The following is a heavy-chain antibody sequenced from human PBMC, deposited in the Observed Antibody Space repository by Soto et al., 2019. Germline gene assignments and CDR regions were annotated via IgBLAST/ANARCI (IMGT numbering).Heavy chain of an antibody. CDR3: AREKRANGYFDY. CDR2: IKQDGSEK. Sequence: EVQLAESGGGLVPPGGSLRLYCAGAGFTFSSYWMSWVRQAPGKGLEWVANIKQDGSEKYYVDSVNGRFTISRDNAKNSLYLQMHSLRVEDTAVYYCAREKRANGYFDYWGQGTLVAVSP. D-gene: IGHD6-25*01. J-gene: IGHJ4*02. CDR1: GFTFSSYW. V-gene: IGHV3-7*01.